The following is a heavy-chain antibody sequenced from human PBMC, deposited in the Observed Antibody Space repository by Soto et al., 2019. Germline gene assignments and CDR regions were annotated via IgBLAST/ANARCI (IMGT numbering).Heavy chain of an antibody. CDR2: ISGSGGST. J-gene: IGHJ4*02. CDR1: GFTLSSYA. Sequence: GGSLRLSCAASGFTLSSYAMNWVRQAPGKGLEWVSVISGSGGSTYYSDSVKGRFSISRDNSKNTLYLQMNSLRAEDTAVYYCARSITFGGVPLWGQGTLVTVSS. V-gene: IGHV3-23*01. CDR3: ARSITFGGVPL. D-gene: IGHD3-16*01.